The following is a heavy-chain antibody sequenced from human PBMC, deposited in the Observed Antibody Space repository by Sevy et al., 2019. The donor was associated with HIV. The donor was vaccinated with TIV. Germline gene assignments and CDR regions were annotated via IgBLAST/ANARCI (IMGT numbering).Heavy chain of an antibody. J-gene: IGHJ6*02. D-gene: IGHD3-10*01. V-gene: IGHV3-30*18. CDR2: ISYDGSNK. Sequence: GGSLRLSCAASGFTFSSYGMHWVRQAPGKGLEWVAVISYDGSNKYYADSVKGRFTISRDNSKNTLYLQMNSLRAEDTAGYYCAKGALWFGELLSYYYYGMDVWGQGTTVTVSS. CDR1: GFTFSSYG. CDR3: AKGALWFGELLSYYYYGMDV.